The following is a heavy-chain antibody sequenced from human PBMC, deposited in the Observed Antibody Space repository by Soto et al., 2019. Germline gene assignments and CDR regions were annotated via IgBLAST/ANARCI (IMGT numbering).Heavy chain of an antibody. V-gene: IGHV3-23*01. CDR1: GFTFSSYA. CDR2: ISGSGGST. D-gene: IGHD3-22*01. J-gene: IGHJ3*02. CDR3: AKSITMIVASPSPGAFDI. Sequence: GGSLRLSCAASGFTFSSYAMSWVRQAPGKGLEWVSAISGSGGSTYYAESVKGRFTISRDNSKNTLYLQMNSLRAEDTAVYYCAKSITMIVASPSPGAFDIWGQGTVVTVSS.